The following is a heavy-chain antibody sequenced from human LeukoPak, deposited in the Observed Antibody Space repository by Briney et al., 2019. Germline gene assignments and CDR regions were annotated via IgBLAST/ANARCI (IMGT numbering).Heavy chain of an antibody. D-gene: IGHD6-13*01. CDR1: GGSISSYY. CDR2: IYYSGST. V-gene: IGHV4-59*08. J-gene: IGHJ6*02. Sequence: SETLSLTCTVSGGSISSYYWSWIRQPPGKGLEWIGYIYYSGSTNYNPSLKSRVTISVDTSKNQFSLKLSSVTAADTAVYYCARLKTQQLGHYYYYGMDVWGQGTTVTASS. CDR3: ARLKTQQLGHYYYYGMDV.